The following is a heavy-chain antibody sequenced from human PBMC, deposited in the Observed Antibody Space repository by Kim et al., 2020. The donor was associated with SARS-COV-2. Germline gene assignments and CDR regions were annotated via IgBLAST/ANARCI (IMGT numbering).Heavy chain of an antibody. Sequence: GGSLRLSCAASGFTFSSYSMNWVRQAPGKGLEWVSSISSSSSYIYYADSVQGRCTISRDNANNSLYLQMNSLRAEDTAVYYCARGREIPYYYGSGPDDYCGQHTLVTVSS. CDR2: ISSSSSYI. D-gene: IGHD3-10*01. J-gene: IGHJ4*02. CDR1: GFTFSSYS. CDR3: ARGREIPYYYGSGPDDY. V-gene: IGHV3-21*01.